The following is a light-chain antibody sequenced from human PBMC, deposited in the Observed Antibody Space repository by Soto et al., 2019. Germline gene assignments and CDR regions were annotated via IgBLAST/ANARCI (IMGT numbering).Light chain of an antibody. Sequence: EIVLTQSPATLSLSPGERATLSCRAGQSVASNLAWYQQKPGQAPTLLIYGATTRATGIPARFSGSGSGTEFNLTISSLQSEDFGVYYCQQYNNWPRATFGGGTKVDIK. CDR1: QSVASN. CDR2: GAT. V-gene: IGKV3-15*01. J-gene: IGKJ4*01. CDR3: QQYNNWPRAT.